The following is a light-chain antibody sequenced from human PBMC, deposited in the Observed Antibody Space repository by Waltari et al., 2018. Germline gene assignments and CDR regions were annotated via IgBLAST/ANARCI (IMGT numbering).Light chain of an antibody. CDR2: AAS. J-gene: IGKJ1*01. V-gene: IGKV1-27*01. Sequence: DIQMTQSQSSLSASVGYRVTVTCRTSRGISNYLAWYQQKPGKVPKLLIYAASTLQSGVPSRFSGSGSGTDFTLTISNLQPEDVATYYCHKYDTDPWTFGQGTKVDIK. CDR3: HKYDTDPWT. CDR1: RGISNY.